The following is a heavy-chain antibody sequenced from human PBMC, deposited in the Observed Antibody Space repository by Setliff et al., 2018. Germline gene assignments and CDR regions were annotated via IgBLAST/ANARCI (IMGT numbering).Heavy chain of an antibody. J-gene: IGHJ3*02. V-gene: IGHV2-5*02. CDR2: IYWDDDK. CDR3: AHRPKMGSDGSYSAFDM. D-gene: IGHD2-15*01. Sequence: SGPTLVNPTQTPTLTSTFSGFSLTTTGVAVGWIRQPPGKALEWLALIYWDDDKRYSPSLKSRLTIVKDTSKDQVVLTMTNMDPVDTATYYCAHRPKMGSDGSYSAFDMWGQGTMVTVSS. CDR1: GFSLTTTGVA.